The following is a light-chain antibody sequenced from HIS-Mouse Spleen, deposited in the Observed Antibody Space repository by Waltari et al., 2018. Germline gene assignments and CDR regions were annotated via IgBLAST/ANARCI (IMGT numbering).Light chain of an antibody. V-gene: IGLV2-14*01. Sequence: QSALTQPASVSGSPGQSITISCTGTSSDVGGYNYVSWYQQHPGKAPKLRIYEVSNRHSGVSNRFAGSKSGNTDSLRHSGLQAEDEADYYCSSYTSSSTVVFGGGTKLTVL. J-gene: IGLJ2*01. CDR2: EVS. CDR3: SSYTSSSTVV. CDR1: SSDVGGYNY.